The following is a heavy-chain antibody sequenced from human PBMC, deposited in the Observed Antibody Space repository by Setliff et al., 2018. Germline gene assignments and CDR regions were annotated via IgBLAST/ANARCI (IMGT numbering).Heavy chain of an antibody. J-gene: IGHJ4*02. D-gene: IGHD7-27*01. CDR1: GFTFGDFA. CDR2: TGGRGIST. V-gene: IGHV3-23*01. CDR3: VRDLHWGFDY. Sequence: PGGSLRLSCAASGFTFGDFAMTWVRQAPGKGLEWVSGTGGRGISTYYADSVKGRFIISRDNSENTLYLQMNSLRAEDTAVYYCVRDLHWGFDYWGLGTLVTVS.